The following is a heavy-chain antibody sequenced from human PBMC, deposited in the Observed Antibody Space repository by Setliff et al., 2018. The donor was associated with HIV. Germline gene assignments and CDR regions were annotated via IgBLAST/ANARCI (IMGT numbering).Heavy chain of an antibody. CDR2: ISYDGSNK. J-gene: IGHJ3*02. V-gene: IGHV3-30*04. Sequence: LSCAASGFTFSNFAMHWVRQVPGKGLEWVAVISYDGSNKYYADSAKGRFTISRDNSGNTLYLQMNSLRAEDTAVYYCARESAMYYYDSSGYYYDAFDIWGQGTMVTVSS. CDR3: ARESAMYYYDSSGYYYDAFDI. D-gene: IGHD3-22*01. CDR1: GFTFSNFA.